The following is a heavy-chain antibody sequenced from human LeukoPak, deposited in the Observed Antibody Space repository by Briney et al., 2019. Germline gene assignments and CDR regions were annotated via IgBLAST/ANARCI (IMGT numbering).Heavy chain of an antibody. CDR3: AKVGEGAAEDYYFDY. V-gene: IGHV3-23*01. D-gene: IGHD6-13*01. CDR1: GFTFTSYA. CDR2: ISGSGGIT. J-gene: IGHJ4*02. Sequence: GGSLRLSCAASGFTFTSYAMSWVRQAPGKGPEWVSTISGSGGITYTAHSVKGRFTISRDNSKNMMYLQMNSLRAEDTAVYYCAKVGEGAAEDYYFDYWGQGTLVTVSS.